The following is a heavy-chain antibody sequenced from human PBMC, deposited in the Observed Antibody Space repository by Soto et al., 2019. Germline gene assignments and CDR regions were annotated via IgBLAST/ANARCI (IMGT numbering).Heavy chain of an antibody. CDR2: ISGSAAST. CDR3: AKDMGYDFWSGSSGMDV. V-gene: IGHV3-23*01. Sequence: GGSLRLSCAASGFTFSSYAMTWVRQAPGKGLEWVSVISGSAASTYHADSVKGRFTISRDNSKNTLYLQMNSLRAEDTAVYYCAKDMGYDFWSGSSGMDVWGQGTTVTVSS. D-gene: IGHD3-3*01. CDR1: GFTFSSYA. J-gene: IGHJ6*02.